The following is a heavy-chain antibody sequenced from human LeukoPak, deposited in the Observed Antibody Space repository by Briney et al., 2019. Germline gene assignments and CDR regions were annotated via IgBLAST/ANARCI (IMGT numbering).Heavy chain of an antibody. CDR3: VLGHYGGLFDN. CDR1: GFTFTRYD. D-gene: IGHD4-23*01. J-gene: IGHJ4*02. Sequence: GGSPRPSCPASGFTFTRYDMHWDRQAPGKGLEWVAVISNDENNKDYGNSVKGRFTIARDNSKNTLFLQMNSLRVEDTAVYYCVLGHYGGLFDNWGEGAVVRVSS. CDR2: ISNDENNK. V-gene: IGHV3-30-3*01.